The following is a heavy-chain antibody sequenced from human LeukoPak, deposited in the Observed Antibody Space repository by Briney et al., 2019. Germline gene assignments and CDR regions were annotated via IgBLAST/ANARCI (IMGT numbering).Heavy chain of an antibody. J-gene: IGHJ5*02. CDR1: GGSISSSSYN. V-gene: IGHV4-39*07. CDR3: ARDHPLAAAGTAWFDP. Sequence: SETLSLTCTVSGGSISSSSYNWGWIRQPPGKGLEWIGSIYYSGSTYYNPSLKSRVTISVDTSKNQFSLKLSSVTAADTAVYYCARDHPLAAAGTAWFDPWGQGTLVTVSS. CDR2: IYYSGST. D-gene: IGHD6-13*01.